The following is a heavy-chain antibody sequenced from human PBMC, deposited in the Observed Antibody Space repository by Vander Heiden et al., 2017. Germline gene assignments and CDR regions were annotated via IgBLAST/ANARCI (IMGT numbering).Heavy chain of an antibody. V-gene: IGHV3-74*01. CDR2: IKSDGLSK. D-gene: IGHD5-12*01. Sequence: EVQLVESGGGLVQPGGSLRLSCAASGFTLSNYWMHWVRKARVKGLVGVSRIKSDGLSKYYADSVKGRFTVSRDNAKNTLYMEMNSLRVEYTAVYYCARESRATYWYFDLWGRGTLVTVSS. J-gene: IGHJ2*01. CDR1: GFTLSNYW. CDR3: ARESRATYWYFDL.